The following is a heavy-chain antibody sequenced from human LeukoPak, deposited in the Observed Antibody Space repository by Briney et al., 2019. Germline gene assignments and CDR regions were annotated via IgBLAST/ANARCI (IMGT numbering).Heavy chain of an antibody. Sequence: SETLSLTCTVSGGSIRSYYWSWIRQPPGKGLEWIGYIYYTGSTKYNSSLKSRVTISVDTSKNQFSLKLSSVTAADTAVYYCARVAPSQWLLLPNYFDYWGQETLVTVSS. CDR2: IYYTGST. J-gene: IGHJ4*02. CDR1: GGSIRSYY. D-gene: IGHD3-22*01. V-gene: IGHV4-59*01. CDR3: ARVAPSQWLLLPNYFDY.